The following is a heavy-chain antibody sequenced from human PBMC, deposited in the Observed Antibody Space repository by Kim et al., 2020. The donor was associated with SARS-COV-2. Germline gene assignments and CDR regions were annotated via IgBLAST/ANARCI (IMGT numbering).Heavy chain of an antibody. CDR1: GDTFTSYA. CDR3: ARGIAVAYMTQ. V-gene: IGHV1-69*13. Sequence: SVKVSCKASGDTFTSYAISWVRQAPGQGLEWMGGIIPICGTANYAQKFQGRVTITADESTSTAYMELSSLRSEDTAVYYCARGIAVAYMTQWGQGTLVTVSS. CDR2: IIPICGTA. J-gene: IGHJ4*02. D-gene: IGHD6-19*01.